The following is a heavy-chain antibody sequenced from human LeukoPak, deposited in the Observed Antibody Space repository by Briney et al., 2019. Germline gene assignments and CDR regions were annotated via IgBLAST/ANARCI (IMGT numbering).Heavy chain of an antibody. CDR1: GYTFIGYY. CDR2: INPNSGGT. D-gene: IGHD3-9*01. V-gene: IGHV1-2*06. CDR3: AREGGILTGYEDYMDV. J-gene: IGHJ6*03. Sequence: GASVKVSCKASGYTFIGYYMHWVRQAPGQGLEWMGRINPNSGGTNYAQKFQGRVTMTRDTSISTAYMELSRLRSDDTAVYYCAREGGILTGYEDYMDVWGKGTTVTVSS.